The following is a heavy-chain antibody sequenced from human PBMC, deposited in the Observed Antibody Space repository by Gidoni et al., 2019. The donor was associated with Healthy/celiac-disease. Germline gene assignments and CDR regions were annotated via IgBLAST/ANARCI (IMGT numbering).Heavy chain of an antibody. CDR2: ISDDGSNK. D-gene: IGHD6-19*01. CDR3: ARHGAAVAGRLYWYFDL. V-gene: IGHV3-30*01. Sequence: GFPFSSYAMHWVRQAPGQGLEWVAVISDDGSNKYYADSVKGRFTISRVNSKTTLYLQMHSLRAEDTAVYYCARHGAAVAGRLYWYFDLWGRGTLVTVSS. CDR1: GFPFSSYA. J-gene: IGHJ2*01.